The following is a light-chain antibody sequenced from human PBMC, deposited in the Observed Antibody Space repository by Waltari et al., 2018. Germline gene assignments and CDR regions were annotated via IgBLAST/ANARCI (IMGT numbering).Light chain of an antibody. CDR1: RSDVGGFNY. V-gene: IGLV2-11*01. CDR2: DFS. Sequence: SALTQPRSVSGSPGQSVPISCTGTRSDVGGFNYVPWYQQHPGKAPKLMIYDFSKRPSGVPDRVSGSKSGNTASLTISGLQAEDEADYYCCSYAGSYTLVFGGGTKLTVL. CDR3: CSYAGSYTLV. J-gene: IGLJ2*01.